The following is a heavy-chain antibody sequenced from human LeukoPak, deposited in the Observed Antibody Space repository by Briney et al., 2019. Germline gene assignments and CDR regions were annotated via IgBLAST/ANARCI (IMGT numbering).Heavy chain of an antibody. J-gene: IGHJ5*02. CDR1: GGSFSGYY. CDR2: INHSGST. CDR3: ARDQVAAIHNWFDP. Sequence: KPSETLSLTCAVYGGSFSGYYWSWIRQPPGKGLEWIGEINHSGSTNYNPSLKSRVTISVDTSKNQFSLKLSSVTAPDTAVYYCARDQVAAIHNWFDPWGQGTLVTVSS. V-gene: IGHV4-34*01. D-gene: IGHD2-2*02.